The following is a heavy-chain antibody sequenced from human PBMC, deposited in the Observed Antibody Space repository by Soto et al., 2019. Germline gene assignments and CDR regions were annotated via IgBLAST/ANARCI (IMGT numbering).Heavy chain of an antibody. CDR3: ARGLGKGVFGY. Sequence: QVQLQQWGAGLLKPSETLSLTCAVFGVSFSGYYWNWIRQPPGKGLEWIGEINHSGSTKYNPSLQSRVTISVDKSKDPFPLKPSFVTAADTGVYYCARGLGKGVFGYWGQGTLVTVSS. D-gene: IGHD3-16*01. V-gene: IGHV4-34*01. J-gene: IGHJ4*02. CDR1: GVSFSGYY. CDR2: INHSGST.